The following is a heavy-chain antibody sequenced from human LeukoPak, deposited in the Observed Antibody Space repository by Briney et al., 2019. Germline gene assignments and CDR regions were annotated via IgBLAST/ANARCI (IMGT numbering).Heavy chain of an antibody. CDR1: GGSVTSGNYY. D-gene: IGHD2-2*01. Sequence: SETLSLTCTVSGGSVTSGNYYWNWIRQPAGKGLEWIGRIYTNGGASYNPSLKSRATISIDASKNQFSLKLSSVTAADTAVYYCAREPAGYWGQGILVTVSS. J-gene: IGHJ4*02. CDR2: IYTNGGA. CDR3: AREPAGY. V-gene: IGHV4-61*02.